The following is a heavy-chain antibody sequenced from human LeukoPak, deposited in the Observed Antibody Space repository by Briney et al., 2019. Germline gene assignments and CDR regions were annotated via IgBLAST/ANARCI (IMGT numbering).Heavy chain of an antibody. D-gene: IGHD5-12*01. CDR3: ARESGYSGYDYDH. CDR1: GFTFSSYW. J-gene: IGHJ4*02. Sequence: GGSLRLSCAASGFTFSSYWMSWVRQAPGKGLEWVANIKQDGSEEYYVDSVKGRFTISRDNAKNSLYLQMNSLRAEDTAVYYCARESGYSGYDYDHWGQGTLVTVSS. V-gene: IGHV3-7*01. CDR2: IKQDGSEE.